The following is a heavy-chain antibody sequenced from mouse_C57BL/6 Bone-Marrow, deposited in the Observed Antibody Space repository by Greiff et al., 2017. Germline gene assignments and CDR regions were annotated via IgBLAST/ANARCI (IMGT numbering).Heavy chain of an antibody. CDR2: IYPGSGST. J-gene: IGHJ3*01. Sequence: QVQLKQPGAELVKPGASVKMSCKASGYTFTSYWITWVKQRPGQGLEWIGDIYPGSGSTNYNEKFKSKATLTVDTSSSTAYMQLSSLTSEDSAVYYCASSIYYYGSSPLFAYWGQGTLVTVSA. CDR3: ASSIYYYGSSPLFAY. V-gene: IGHV1-55*01. CDR1: GYTFTSYW. D-gene: IGHD1-1*01.